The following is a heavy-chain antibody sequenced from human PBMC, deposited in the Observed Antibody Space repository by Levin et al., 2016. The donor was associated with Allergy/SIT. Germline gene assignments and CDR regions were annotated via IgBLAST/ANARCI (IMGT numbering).Heavy chain of an antibody. D-gene: IGHD6-13*01. CDR2: ISAYNGNT. V-gene: IGHV1-18*01. Sequence: ASVKVSCKASGYTFTSYGISWVRQAPGQGLEWMGWISAYNGNTSYAQKFQGRVTMTRDTSTSTVYMELSSLRSEDTAVYYCARGQQQRGAFDIWGQGTMVTVSS. J-gene: IGHJ3*02. CDR3: ARGQQQRGAFDI. CDR1: GYTFTSYG.